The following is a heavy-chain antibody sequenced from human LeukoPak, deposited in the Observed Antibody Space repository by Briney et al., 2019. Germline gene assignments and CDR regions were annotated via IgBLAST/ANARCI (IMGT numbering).Heavy chain of an antibody. CDR3: ARGDSSSWYPLMK. CDR1: GGSMTNYY. CDR2: IYGNGNT. D-gene: IGHD3-22*01. V-gene: IGHV4-4*07. J-gene: IGHJ4*02. Sequence: SETLSLTCTVSGGSMTNYYWHWIRQPAGKGLEWIGHIYGNGNTDFNPSLNSRVTISLDKSQNQFSLKLNSVTAADTAVYYCARGDSSSWYPLMKWGQGTLVTVSS.